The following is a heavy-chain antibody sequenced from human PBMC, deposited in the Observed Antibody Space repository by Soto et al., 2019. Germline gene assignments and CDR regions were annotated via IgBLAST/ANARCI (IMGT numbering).Heavy chain of an antibody. V-gene: IGHV3-33*01. D-gene: IGHD1-1*01. CDR3: ARWSDNKVVDP. J-gene: IGHJ5*02. CDR2: IWYDGSDK. CDR1: GFTFRNHG. Sequence: QVPLVESGGGVVQPGRSLRLSCEASGFTFRNHGMHWVRQAPGKGLEWLAVIWYDGSDKYYADSVKGRFTISRDNSNNTLYLQMNSLTCRDTAVYYCARWSDNKVVDPWGQGTVVTVS.